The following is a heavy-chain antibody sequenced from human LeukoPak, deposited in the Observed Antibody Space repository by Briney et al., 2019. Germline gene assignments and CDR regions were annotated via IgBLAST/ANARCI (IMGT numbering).Heavy chain of an antibody. Sequence: ASVKVSCKASGSTFSDYHINWVRQASGQGPEWMGWINPKSGDAKYGQAFQGRVTMTRDTSISTAYMELSRLRSDDTAVYYCARDLPVVGATPFDYWGQGTLVTVSS. J-gene: IGHJ4*02. CDR2: INPKSGDA. CDR1: GSTFSDYH. V-gene: IGHV1-2*02. D-gene: IGHD1-26*01. CDR3: ARDLPVVGATPFDY.